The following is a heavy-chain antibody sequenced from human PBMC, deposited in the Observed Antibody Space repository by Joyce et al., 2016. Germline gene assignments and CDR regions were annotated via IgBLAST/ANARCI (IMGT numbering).Heavy chain of an antibody. CDR1: GYTFGTYS. Sequence: VQLVQSGGGLAQPGGSLRLSCAASGYTFGTYSMSWLRQAPGKGLEVISYINNTAGSTTYYAESVKGRFTISRDNAQNSLFLQMKSLRVDDTAVYYCARGAYDSSFMFDYWDQGTLVTVSS. CDR3: ARGAYDSSFMFDY. D-gene: IGHD3-22*01. V-gene: IGHV3-48*01. CDR2: INNTAGSTT. J-gene: IGHJ4*02.